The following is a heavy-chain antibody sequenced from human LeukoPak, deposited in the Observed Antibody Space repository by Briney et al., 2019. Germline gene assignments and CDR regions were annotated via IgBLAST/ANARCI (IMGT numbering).Heavy chain of an antibody. D-gene: IGHD3-3*01. V-gene: IGHV4-39*01. J-gene: IGHJ4*02. CDR1: GGSISSSSYY. Sequence: SETLSLTCTVSGGSISSSSYYWGWIRQPPGKGLEWIGSIYYSGSTCYNPSLKSRVTISVDTSKNQFSLKLSSVTAADTAVYYCARLDFWSGYYDYWGQGTLVTVSS. CDR2: IYYSGST. CDR3: ARLDFWSGYYDY.